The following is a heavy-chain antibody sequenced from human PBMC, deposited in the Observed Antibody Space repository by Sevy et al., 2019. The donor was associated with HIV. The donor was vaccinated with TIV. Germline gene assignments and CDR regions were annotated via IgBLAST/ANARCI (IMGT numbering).Heavy chain of an antibody. Sequence: SETLSLTCSVSGGSIRSYYWSWIRQPPGKGLEWIGYIYSSGSTNYNPSLKSRVTISVDTSKNHFSLRLSSVTAADTAVYYCARGPLPATLYAFDIWGQGTMVTVSS. CDR3: ARGPLPATLYAFDI. J-gene: IGHJ3*02. D-gene: IGHD2-2*01. CDR2: IYSSGST. V-gene: IGHV4-59*01. CDR1: GGSIRSYY.